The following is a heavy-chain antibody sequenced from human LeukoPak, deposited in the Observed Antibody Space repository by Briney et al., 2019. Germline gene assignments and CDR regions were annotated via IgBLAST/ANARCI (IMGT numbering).Heavy chain of an antibody. CDR2: ISGSGGST. V-gene: IGHV3-23*01. Sequence: SLRLSCADSGFTFSSYAMSWVRQAPGKGLEWVSAISGSGGSTYYADSVKGRFTISRGSSKNTLYLQMNSRRAENTAVYYCAKAYCSSTSCLKLGGYFDYWGQGTLVTVSS. D-gene: IGHD2-2*01. J-gene: IGHJ4*02. CDR1: GFTFSSYA. CDR3: AKAYCSSTSCLKLGGYFDY.